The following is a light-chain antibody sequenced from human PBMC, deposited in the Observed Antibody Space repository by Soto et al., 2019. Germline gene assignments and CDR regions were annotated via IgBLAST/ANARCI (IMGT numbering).Light chain of an antibody. CDR1: SSDVGAYKY. V-gene: IGLV2-8*01. Sequence: QSALTQPPSASGSPGQSVTISCTGTSSDVGAYKYVSWYQQYPGKAPKLMIYEVTKRPSGVPDRFSCSKSVNTASLTVSGLQAEDEADYYCTSYVGNDIWVFGGGTKLTVL. CDR3: TSYVGNDIWV. CDR2: EVT. J-gene: IGLJ3*02.